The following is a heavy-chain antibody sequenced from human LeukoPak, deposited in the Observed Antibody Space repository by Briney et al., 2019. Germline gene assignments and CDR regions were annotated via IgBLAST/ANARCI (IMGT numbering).Heavy chain of an antibody. CDR2: IYYSGST. D-gene: IGHD6-13*01. V-gene: IGHV4-59*11. CDR3: ARVPLSIAAAGFDY. Sequence: SETLPLTCTVSGGSISSHYWSWIRQPPGKGLEWIGYIYYSGSTNYNPSLKSRVTISVDTSKNQFSLQLNSVTPEDTAVYYCARVPLSIAAAGFDYWGQGTLVTVSS. CDR1: GGSISSHY. J-gene: IGHJ4*02.